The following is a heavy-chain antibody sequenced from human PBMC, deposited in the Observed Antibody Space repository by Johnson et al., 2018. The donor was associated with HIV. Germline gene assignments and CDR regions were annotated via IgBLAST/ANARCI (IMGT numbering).Heavy chain of an antibody. CDR2: IRYGGSKK. Sequence: VQLVESGGGVVQPGGSLRLSCAASGFSFSSYGMHWVRQAPGKGLEWVAFIRYGGSKKYYADSVKGRFTISRDNSKNTLYRQMNSLRTEDTAVYYCARLPGDAFDIWGQGTMVTVSS. CDR3: ARLPGDAFDI. D-gene: IGHD2-2*01. CDR1: GFSFSSYG. V-gene: IGHV3-30*02. J-gene: IGHJ3*02.